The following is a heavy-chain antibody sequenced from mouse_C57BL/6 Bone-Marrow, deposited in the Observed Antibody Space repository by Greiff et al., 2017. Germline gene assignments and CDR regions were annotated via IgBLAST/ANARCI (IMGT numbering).Heavy chain of an antibody. J-gene: IGHJ3*01. CDR1: GYTFTSYW. D-gene: IGHD2-10*01. Sequence: QVKLQQPGAELVRPGSSVQLSCKASGYTFTSYWMHWVKQRPIQGLEWIGNIDPSDSETHYNQKFKDKATLTLDKSSSTAYMQLSSLTSEDSAVYYCAREWKLTYYGNYKACAYWGQGTLVTVSA. CDR3: AREWKLTYYGNYKACAY. V-gene: IGHV1-52*01. CDR2: IDPSDSET.